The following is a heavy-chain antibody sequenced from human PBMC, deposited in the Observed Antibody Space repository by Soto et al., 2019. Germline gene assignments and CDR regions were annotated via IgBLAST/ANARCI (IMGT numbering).Heavy chain of an antibody. CDR3: ARVTGGSGGKGDPLEY. CDR1: GFTFSSYG. J-gene: IGHJ4*02. Sequence: GGSLRLSCAASGFTFSSYGMHWVRQAPGKGLEWVAVILYDGREKWFADSVKGRFTISRENSKNTLYLQMNSLRAEDTALYYCARVTGGSGGKGDPLEYWGQASVVTGSS. D-gene: IGHD2-15*01. CDR2: ILYDGREK. V-gene: IGHV3-30*03.